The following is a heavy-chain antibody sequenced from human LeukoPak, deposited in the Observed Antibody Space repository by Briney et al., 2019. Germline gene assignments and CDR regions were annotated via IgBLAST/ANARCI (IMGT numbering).Heavy chain of an antibody. CDR1: GGSFSGYY. J-gene: IGHJ3*02. V-gene: IGHV4-34*01. D-gene: IGHD3-9*01. CDR2: INHSGST. CDR3: ARGVQVLQYFDWVNDAFDI. Sequence: PSETLPLTCAVYGGSFSGYYWSWIRQPPGKGLEWIGEINHSGSTNYNPSLKSRVTISVDTSKNQFSLKLSSVTAADTAVYYCARGVQVLQYFDWVNDAFDIWGQGTMVTVSS.